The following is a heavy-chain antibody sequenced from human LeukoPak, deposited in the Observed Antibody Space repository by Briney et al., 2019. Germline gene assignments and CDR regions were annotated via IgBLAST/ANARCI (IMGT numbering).Heavy chain of an antibody. J-gene: IGHJ4*02. D-gene: IGHD3-22*01. CDR2: ISYSGST. V-gene: IGHV4-39*01. CDR3: ARHKSSGSYPLDY. Sequence: SETLSLTCTVSGGPISSSTYYWGWIRQPPGKGLEWIGSISYSGSTYYNPSLKSRVTISVDASKNQFSLTLSSVTAADTAVYYCARHKSSGSYPLDYWGQGILVTVSS. CDR1: GGPISSSTYY.